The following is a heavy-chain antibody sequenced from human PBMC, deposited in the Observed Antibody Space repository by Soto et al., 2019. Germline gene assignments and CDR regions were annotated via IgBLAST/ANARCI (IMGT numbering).Heavy chain of an antibody. J-gene: IGHJ4*02. CDR1: GYIFKNYG. V-gene: IGHV1-18*01. Sequence: QVQLVQSGAEVQKPGASVKVSCKTSGYIFKNYGISWVRQAPGQGLEWMGWIYPKEDRANFAQNFQGRVTLTTDTPTSTAYIELRSLRFDDSAVYFCARDIAYDIDYWGQGTLVTVSS. D-gene: IGHD5-12*01. CDR3: ARDIAYDIDY. CDR2: IYPKEDRA.